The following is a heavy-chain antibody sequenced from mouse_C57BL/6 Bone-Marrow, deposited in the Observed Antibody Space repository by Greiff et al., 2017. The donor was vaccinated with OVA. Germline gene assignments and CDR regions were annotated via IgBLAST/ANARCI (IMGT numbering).Heavy chain of an antibody. CDR3: ARDSYYYGSSPSFAY. J-gene: IGHJ3*01. CDR2: ISDGGSYT. V-gene: IGHV5-4*01. Sequence: EVKVEESGGGLVKPGGSLKLSCAASGFTFSSYAMSWVRQTPEKRLEWVATISDGGSYTYYPDYVKGRFTISRDNAKNNLYLQMSHLKSEDTAMYYCARDSYYYGSSPSFAYWGQGTLVTVSA. D-gene: IGHD1-1*01. CDR1: GFTFSSYA.